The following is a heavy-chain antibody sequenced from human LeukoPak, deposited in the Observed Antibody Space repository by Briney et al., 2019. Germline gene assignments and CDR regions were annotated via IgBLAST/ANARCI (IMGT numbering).Heavy chain of an antibody. V-gene: IGHV3-23*01. CDR1: GFTFSSYA. D-gene: IGHD3-3*01. Sequence: AGGSLRLSCAASGFTFSSYAMSWVRQAPGKGLEWVSAISGSGGSTYYADSVKGRSTISRDNSKNTLYLQMNSLRAEDTAVYYCAKDRKGDTYYDFWSGVFDYWGQGTLVTVSS. J-gene: IGHJ4*02. CDR2: ISGSGGST. CDR3: AKDRKGDTYYDFWSGVFDY.